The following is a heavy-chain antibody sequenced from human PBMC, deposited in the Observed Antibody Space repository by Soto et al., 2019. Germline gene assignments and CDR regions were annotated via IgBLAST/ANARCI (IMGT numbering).Heavy chain of an antibody. CDR3: AKGMYSNHHYGMDV. V-gene: IGHV3-9*01. J-gene: IGHJ6*02. CDR2: ISWNSGSI. D-gene: IGHD6-13*01. Sequence: GGSLRLSCAASGFTFDDYAMHWVRQAPGKGLEWVSGISWNSGSIGYADSVKGRFTISRDNARNSLYLQMNSLRAEDTALYYCAKGMYSNHHYGMDVWGQGTTVTVSS. CDR1: GFTFDDYA.